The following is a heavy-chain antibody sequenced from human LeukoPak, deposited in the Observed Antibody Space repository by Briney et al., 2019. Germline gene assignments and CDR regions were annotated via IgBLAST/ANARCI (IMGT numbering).Heavy chain of an antibody. J-gene: IGHJ4*02. D-gene: IGHD2-21*02. V-gene: IGHV4-59*01. Sequence: PSETLSLTCAVYGVSFSGYYWSWIRQPPGKGLEWIGYVYDRGGTNYNPSLKSRAIISADTSKNQFSLKVTSVTAADTAVYYCARASDSGDWHLGYWGQGTLVTVSS. CDR3: ARASDSGDWHLGY. CDR2: VYDRGGT. CDR1: GVSFSGYY.